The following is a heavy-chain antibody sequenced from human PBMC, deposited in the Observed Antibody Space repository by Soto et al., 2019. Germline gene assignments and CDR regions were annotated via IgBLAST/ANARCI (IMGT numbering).Heavy chain of an antibody. J-gene: IGHJ6*02. CDR2: ITSRGVT. D-gene: IGHD1-26*01. CDR1: GDSLSGYA. V-gene: IGHV4-34*01. CDR3: KRHSSHLSGDD. Sequence: PSETLSLTCDVHGDSLSGYAWSWIRQPPGKGLEWIGEITSRGVTNYHPSLKSRLSMSVDTSKNRISLNVSSVTAADTAIYYCKRHSSHLSGDDWGQGTTVTVSS.